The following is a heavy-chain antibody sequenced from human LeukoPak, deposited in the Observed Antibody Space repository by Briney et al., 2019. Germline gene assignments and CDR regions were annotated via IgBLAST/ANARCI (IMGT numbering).Heavy chain of an antibody. V-gene: IGHV3-11*01. CDR3: ARLRGLIDR. J-gene: IGHJ5*02. CDR1: GFIFSDHY. CDR2: INSDSTTV. Sequence: GGSLRLSCAASGFIFSDHYMSWIRQAPGKGLEGVAYINSDSTTVYYADSVKGRFTVSRDNAKNSLYLQMNSLGVDDTAVYYCARLRGLIDRWGQGALVTVSS. D-gene: IGHD3-10*01.